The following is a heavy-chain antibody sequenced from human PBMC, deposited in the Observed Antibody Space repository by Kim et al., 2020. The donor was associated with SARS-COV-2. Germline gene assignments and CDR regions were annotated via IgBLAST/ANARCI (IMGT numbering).Heavy chain of an antibody. V-gene: IGHV4-59*09. J-gene: IGHJ5*02. CDR2: T. Sequence: TNYNPYLKSRVTISVDTSKNQFSLKLSSVTAADTAVYYCARGFAGCWFDPWGQGTLVTVSS. CDR3: ARGFAGCWFDP.